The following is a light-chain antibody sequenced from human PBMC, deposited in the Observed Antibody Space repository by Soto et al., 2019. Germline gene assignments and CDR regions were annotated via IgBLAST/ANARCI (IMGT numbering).Light chain of an antibody. CDR3: QQYSSYPYT. J-gene: IGKJ2*01. CDR1: QSISSW. CDR2: KAS. V-gene: IGKV1-5*03. Sequence: DIQMTQSPSTLSASVGDRVTITCRASQSISSWLAWYQQKPGTAPKILIYKASNLQSGVPSRFSGSGSGTEFTLTISSLQPDDFATYYCQQYSSYPYTFGQGTKLDIK.